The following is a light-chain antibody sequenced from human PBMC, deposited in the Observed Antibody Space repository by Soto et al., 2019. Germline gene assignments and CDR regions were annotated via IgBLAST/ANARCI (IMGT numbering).Light chain of an antibody. J-gene: IGKJ4*01. CDR3: QQYDNLPLT. CDR2: DES. Sequence: DIQMTQSPSSLSASVGDRVTITCQASQDISIFLNWYQQKSGKAPKLLIYDESNLQTGVPSRFSGSGSGTDFSFTISSLQPEDNGTYYCQQYDNLPLTFGGGTTVEIK. CDR1: QDISIF. V-gene: IGKV1-33*01.